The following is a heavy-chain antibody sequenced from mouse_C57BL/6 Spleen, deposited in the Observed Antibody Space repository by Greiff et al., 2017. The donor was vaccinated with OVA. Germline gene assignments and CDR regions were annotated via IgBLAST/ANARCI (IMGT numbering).Heavy chain of an antibody. J-gene: IGHJ1*03. V-gene: IGHV5-6*02. D-gene: IGHD1-1*01. CDR1: GFTFSSYG. CDR3: ARLNYYGSAGYWYFDV. CDR2: ISSGGSYT. Sequence: EVMLVESGGDLVKPGGSLKLSCAASGFTFSSYGMSWVRQTPDKRLEWVATISSGGSYTYYPDSVKGRFTISRDNAKNTLYLQMSSLKSEDTAMYYCARLNYYGSAGYWYFDVWGTGTTVTVSS.